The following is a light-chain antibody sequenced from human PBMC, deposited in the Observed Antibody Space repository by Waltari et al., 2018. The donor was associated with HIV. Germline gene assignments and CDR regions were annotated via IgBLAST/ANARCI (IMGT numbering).Light chain of an antibody. CDR1: NIGSKS. V-gene: IGLV3-21*02. CDR3: HVWNSTSDLGV. J-gene: IGLJ7*01. Sequence: SSVLTQPPSVSVAPGQTARIPCGGPNIGSKSVHWYQQRPGQAPVLVVYDDRVRPSGIPERCSGSNSGNTATLTISRVEAGEEADYYCHVWNSTSDLGVFGGGTQLTVL. CDR2: DDR.